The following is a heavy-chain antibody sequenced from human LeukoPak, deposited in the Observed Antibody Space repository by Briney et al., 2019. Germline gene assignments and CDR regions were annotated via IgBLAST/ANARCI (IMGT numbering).Heavy chain of an antibody. CDR2: ISSNGGST. D-gene: IGHD6-13*01. V-gene: IGHV3-64*01. CDR1: GFTFSSYG. J-gene: IGHJ1*01. CDR3: ARGAPGYSSSWYTGAEYFQH. Sequence: GGSLRLSCAASGFTFSSYGMSWVRQAPGKGLEYVSAISSNGGSTYYANSVKGRFTISRDNSKNTLYLQMGSLRAEDMAVYYCARGAPGYSSSWYTGAEYFQHWGQGTLVTVSS.